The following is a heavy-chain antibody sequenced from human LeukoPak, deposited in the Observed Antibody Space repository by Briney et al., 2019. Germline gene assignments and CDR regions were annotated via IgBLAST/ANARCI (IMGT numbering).Heavy chain of an antibody. J-gene: IGHJ4*02. Sequence: SETLSLTCTVSGGSVSTSDYYWGWIRQTPGKGLEWIGDIFHNGKTNYNPSLKGRVTISIDTSNNQFSLGLPSVTAADTAVYYCARIFDSRGQGTLVTVSS. CDR2: IFHNGKT. CDR3: ARIFDS. V-gene: IGHV4-39*07. CDR1: GGSVSTSDYY.